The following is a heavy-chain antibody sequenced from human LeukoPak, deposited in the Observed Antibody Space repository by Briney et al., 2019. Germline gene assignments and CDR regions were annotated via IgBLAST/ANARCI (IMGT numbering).Heavy chain of an antibody. D-gene: IGHD2-21*02. CDR3: AIRAREEGDSSPGNWLDP. CDR1: GVSISSYS. CDR2: ISSANT. V-gene: IGHV4-4*08. J-gene: IGHJ5*02. Sequence: SQTLCLTCTVSGVSISSYSWNWIRQPPGNGLEWIGRISSANTNYNPSPMRRVTTPFDKTKKHSCPNLRSVTAADTAVYYRAIRAREEGDSSPGNWLDPWGQGTLVTVSS.